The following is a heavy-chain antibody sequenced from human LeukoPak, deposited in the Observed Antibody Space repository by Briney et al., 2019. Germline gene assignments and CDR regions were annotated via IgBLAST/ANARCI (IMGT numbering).Heavy chain of an antibody. J-gene: IGHJ4*02. D-gene: IGHD3-22*01. CDR3: ARDHFASQPREVPRDYYDSSGYYYVWPSFDY. CDR1: GYTFTSYY. CDR2: INPSGGST. Sequence: ASVKVSCKASGYTFTSYYMHWVRQAPGQGLEWMGIINPSGGSTSYAQKFQGRVTMTRDTSTSTVYMELSSLRSEDTAVYYCARDHFASQPREVPRDYYDSSGYYYVWPSFDYWGREPWSPSPQ. V-gene: IGHV1-46*01.